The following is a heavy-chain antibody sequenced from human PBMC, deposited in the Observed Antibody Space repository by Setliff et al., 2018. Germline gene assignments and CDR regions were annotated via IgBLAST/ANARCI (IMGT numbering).Heavy chain of an antibody. J-gene: IGHJ6*02. CDR3: AKEPAVTMTESIRRSYYDYALDV. D-gene: IGHD3-22*01. V-gene: IGHV1-18*04. Sequence: ASVKVSCKTSGYSFTSHYMHWVRQAPGQGLEWMGWISGHNGNTNYAQKFQGRVTLTTDTSTDTAYMELRGLRFDDTAIYYCAKEPAVTMTESIRRSYYDYALDVWGQGTAVTVSS. CDR2: ISGHNGNT. CDR1: GYSFTSHY.